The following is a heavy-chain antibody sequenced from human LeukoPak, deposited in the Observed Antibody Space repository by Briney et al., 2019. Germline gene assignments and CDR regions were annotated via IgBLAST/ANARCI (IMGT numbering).Heavy chain of an antibody. D-gene: IGHD1-14*01. Sequence: SETLSLTCSVSGDSMSGYYWSWIRQPPGRGLGWIGYMFYSGTTSYNPSLKSRVTLSTDTSKNHFSLKLSSVTAADTGVYYCARHDNYPGFGRGFDPWGQGFLVTVTS. J-gene: IGHJ5*02. V-gene: IGHV4-59*08. CDR2: MFYSGTT. CDR1: GDSMSGYY. CDR3: ARHDNYPGFGRGFDP.